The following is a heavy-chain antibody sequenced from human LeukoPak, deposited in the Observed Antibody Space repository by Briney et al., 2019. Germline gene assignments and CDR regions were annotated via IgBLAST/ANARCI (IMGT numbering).Heavy chain of an antibody. CDR3: ARGPGITGTSAFDY. J-gene: IGHJ4*02. CDR2: INHSGST. V-gene: IGHV4-34*01. Sequence: SETLSLTCAVYGGSFSGYYWSWIRQPPGKGLEWIGEINHSGSTNYNPSLKSRVTISVDTSKNQFSLKLSSVTAADTAAYYCARGPGITGTSAFDYWGQGTLVTVSS. D-gene: IGHD1-20*01. CDR1: GGSFSGYY.